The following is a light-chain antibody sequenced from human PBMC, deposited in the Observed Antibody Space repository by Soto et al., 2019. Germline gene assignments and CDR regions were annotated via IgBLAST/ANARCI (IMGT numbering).Light chain of an antibody. V-gene: IGKV3-15*01. J-gene: IGKJ2*01. CDR3: QQYHNWPPQYT. CDR2: GAS. Sequence: EIVMTQSPASLSVSPGDGATLSCRARQSVASNVAWYQQKPGQGPRLLIHGASTRAVGVPARFSGSGSGTDFNLTLSSLQSEDFAVYYCQQYHNWPPQYTFGQGTKLQIK. CDR1: QSVASN.